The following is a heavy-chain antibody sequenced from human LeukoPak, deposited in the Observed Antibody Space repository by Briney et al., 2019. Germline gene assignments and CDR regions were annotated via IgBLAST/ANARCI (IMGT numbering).Heavy chain of an antibody. V-gene: IGHV3-49*03. J-gene: IGHJ3*02. D-gene: IGHD2-2*01. CDR2: IRSKAYGGTT. CDR1: GFTFADSA. CDR3: TRGGIDRYCSSTSCHEAFDI. Sequence: GRSLRPFRPASGFTFADSAMSSFRLAPGKGLEWVGFIRSKAYGGTTEYAASVIGRFTISRDDSKSIAYLQMTSLKTEDTAVYYCTRGGIDRYCSSTSCHEAFDIWGQGTMVTVSS.